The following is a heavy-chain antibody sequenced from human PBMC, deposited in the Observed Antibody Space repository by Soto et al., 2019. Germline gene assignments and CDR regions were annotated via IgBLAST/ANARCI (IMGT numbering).Heavy chain of an antibody. D-gene: IGHD5-12*01. CDR1: GYSFTTYW. CDR3: ARSKAGNSLATFDF. V-gene: IGHV5-51*01. CDR2: IYPGDSEI. Sequence: PGESLKISCQASGYSFTTYWIAWVRQTPGRGLEWMGIIYPGDSEIKYSPSFDGQVTFSVDKSTSTAYLQWIGLKTSDTGMYFCARSKAGNSLATFDFWGQGYLVTVSS. J-gene: IGHJ4*02.